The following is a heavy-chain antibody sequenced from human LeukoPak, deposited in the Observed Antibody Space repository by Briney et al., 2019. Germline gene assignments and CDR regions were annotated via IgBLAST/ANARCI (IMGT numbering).Heavy chain of an antibody. CDR2: ISSSSSYI. Sequence: GGSLRLSCAASGFTFSNYNMNWVRQAPGKGLEWVSSISSSSSYIYYADSVKGRFTISRDNAKNSLYLQMNSLRAEDTAVYYCASMGLAAVNYFDYWGQGTLVTVSS. D-gene: IGHD6-25*01. CDR1: GFTFSNYN. V-gene: IGHV3-21*01. CDR3: ASMGLAAVNYFDY. J-gene: IGHJ4*02.